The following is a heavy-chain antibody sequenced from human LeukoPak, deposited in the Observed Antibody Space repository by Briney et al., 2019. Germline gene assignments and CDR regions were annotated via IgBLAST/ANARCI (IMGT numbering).Heavy chain of an antibody. CDR2: IYHSGST. V-gene: IGHV4-30-2*01. Sequence: SETLSLTCTVSGGSISSYSWSWIRQPPGKGLEWIGYIYHSGSTYYNPSLKSRVTISVDRSKNQFSLKLSSVTAADTAVYYCARDGGVDTAMATDYWGQGTLVTVSS. D-gene: IGHD5-18*01. J-gene: IGHJ4*02. CDR3: ARDGGVDTAMATDY. CDR1: GGSISSYS.